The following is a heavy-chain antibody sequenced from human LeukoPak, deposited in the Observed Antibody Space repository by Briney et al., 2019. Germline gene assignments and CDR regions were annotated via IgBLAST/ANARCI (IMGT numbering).Heavy chain of an antibody. V-gene: IGHV1-69*13. J-gene: IGHJ6*02. D-gene: IGHD3-22*01. Sequence: GASVKVSCKASGYTFTSYGISWVRQAPGQGLEWMGGIIPIFGTANYAQKFQGRVTITADESTSTAYMELSSLRSEDTAVYYCARVKDYYDSSGYYVGYYYGMDVWGQGTTVTVSS. CDR2: IIPIFGTA. CDR1: GYTFTSYG. CDR3: ARVKDYYDSSGYYVGYYYGMDV.